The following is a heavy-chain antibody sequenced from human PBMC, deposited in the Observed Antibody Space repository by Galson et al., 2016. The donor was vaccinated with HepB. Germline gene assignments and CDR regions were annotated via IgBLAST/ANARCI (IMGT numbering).Heavy chain of an antibody. J-gene: IGHJ5*02. CDR2: ISSNSRYI. CDR1: GFIFSTYS. D-gene: IGHD6-13*01. Sequence: SLRLSCAASGFIFSTYSMNWVRQAPGKGLEWVSSISSNSRYIFYADSVKGRFTISRDNSKNTFYLQMNSLRAEDTASYYCAKGGGSTWYISPRFVDPWDQGTLVTVSS. V-gene: IGHV3-21*04. CDR3: AKGGGSTWYISPRFVDP.